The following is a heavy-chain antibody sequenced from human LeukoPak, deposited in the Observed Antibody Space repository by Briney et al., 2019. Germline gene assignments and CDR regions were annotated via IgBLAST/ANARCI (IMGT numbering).Heavy chain of an antibody. J-gene: IGHJ6*02. CDR3: ARVKERYYYYGMDV. CDR2: ISAYNGNT. CDR1: GYTFTSYG. V-gene: IGHV1-18*01. Sequence: ASVKVSCKASGYTFTSYGISWVQQAPGQGLEWMGWISAYNGNTNYAQKLQGRVTMTTDTSTSTAYMELRSLRSDDTAVYYCARVKERYYYYGMDVWGQGTTVTVSS.